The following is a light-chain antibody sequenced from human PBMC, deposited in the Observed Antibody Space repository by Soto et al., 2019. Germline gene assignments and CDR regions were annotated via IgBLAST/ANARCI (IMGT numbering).Light chain of an antibody. V-gene: IGLV2-23*01. CDR2: KGT. CDR3: CSSAPASTYV. Sequence: QAVLAQPAWVSGCLGQSITISCTGANSDVGAYNSVSWYQQHPHRAPQVIIYKGTQRPSGVSNRFSGSTSGNAASLTISALQADDEADYFCCSSAPASTYVFGTGTKVTVL. J-gene: IGLJ1*01. CDR1: NSDVGAYNS.